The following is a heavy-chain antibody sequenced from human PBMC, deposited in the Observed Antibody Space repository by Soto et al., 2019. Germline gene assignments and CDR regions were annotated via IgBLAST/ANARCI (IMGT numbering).Heavy chain of an antibody. J-gene: IGHJ6*03. CDR3: ARVEGITMVRGVIGRGYYYMDV. D-gene: IGHD3-10*01. CDR2: IYYSGST. V-gene: IGHV4-31*03. Sequence: SETLSLTCTVSGGSISSGGYYWSWIRQHPGKGLEWIGYIYYSGSTYYNPSLKSRVTISVDTSKNQFSLKLSSVTAADTAVYYCARVEGITMVRGVIGRGYYYMDVWGKGTTVTVSS. CDR1: GGSISSGGYY.